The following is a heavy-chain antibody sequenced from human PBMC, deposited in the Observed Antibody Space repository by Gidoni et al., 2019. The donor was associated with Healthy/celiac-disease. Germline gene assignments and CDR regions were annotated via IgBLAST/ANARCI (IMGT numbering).Heavy chain of an antibody. Sequence: QVQLQESGPGLVRPSQTLSLTCTVSGGSISSGDYYWSWIRQPPGKGLEWIGYIYYSGSTYYNPSLKSRVTKSVDTSKNKFSLKLSSVTAADTAVYYCARIAVADTDFDYWGQGTLVTVSS. D-gene: IGHD6-19*01. J-gene: IGHJ4*02. CDR3: ARIAVADTDFDY. V-gene: IGHV4-30-4*01. CDR2: IYYSGST. CDR1: GGSISSGDYY.